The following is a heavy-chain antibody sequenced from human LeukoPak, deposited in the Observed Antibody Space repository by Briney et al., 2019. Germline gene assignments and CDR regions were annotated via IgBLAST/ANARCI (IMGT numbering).Heavy chain of an antibody. J-gene: IGHJ4*02. CDR3: ARDDCSSTSCYVFDY. D-gene: IGHD2-2*01. CDR1: GFTFSSYS. CDR2: ISSSSSYI. V-gene: IGHV3-21*01. Sequence: GGSLRLSYAASGFTFSSYSMNWVRQAPGKGLEWVSPISSSSSYIYYADSVKGRFTISRDNAKNSLYLQMNSLRAEDTAVYYCARDDCSSTSCYVFDYWGQGTLVTVSS.